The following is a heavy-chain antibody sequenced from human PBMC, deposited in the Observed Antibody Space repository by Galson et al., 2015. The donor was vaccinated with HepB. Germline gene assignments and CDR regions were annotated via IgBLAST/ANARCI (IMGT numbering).Heavy chain of an antibody. CDR2: ISYDGSNK. Sequence: SLRLSCAASGFTFSSYGMHWVRQAPGKGLEWVAVISYDGSNKYYADSVKGRFTISRDNSKNTLYLQMNSLRAEDTAVYYCAKLVGATDFFDYWGQGTLVTVSS. CDR1: GFTFSSYG. V-gene: IGHV3-30*18. J-gene: IGHJ4*02. D-gene: IGHD1-26*01. CDR3: AKLVGATDFFDY.